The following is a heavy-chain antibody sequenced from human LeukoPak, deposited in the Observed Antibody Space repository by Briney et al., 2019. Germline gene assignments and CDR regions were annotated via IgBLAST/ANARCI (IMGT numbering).Heavy chain of an antibody. CDR2: IYTSGST. Sequence: SETLSLTCTVSSGSISSYFWSWIRQPAGKGLEWIGRIYTSGSTNYNPSLKSRVTMSVDTSKNQFSLKLTSVTAADTAVYYCARGSGYDPHYYYCYMDFWGKGTTVTVSS. CDR1: SGSISSYF. D-gene: IGHD5-12*01. CDR3: ARGSGYDPHYYYCYMDF. V-gene: IGHV4-4*07. J-gene: IGHJ6*03.